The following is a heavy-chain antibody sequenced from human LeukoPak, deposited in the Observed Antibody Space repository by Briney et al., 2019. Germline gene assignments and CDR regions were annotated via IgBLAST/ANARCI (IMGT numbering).Heavy chain of an antibody. J-gene: IGHJ4*02. V-gene: IGHV1-46*01. CDR1: GYTFTSYY. CDR3: ARERWFGELLYGY. CDR2: INPSGGST. Sequence: PGASVKVSCKASGYTFTSYYMHWVRQAPGQGLEWMGIINPSGGSTSYAQKLQGRVTMTTDTSTSTAYMELRSLRSDDTAVYYCARERWFGELLYGYWGQGTLVTVSS. D-gene: IGHD3-10*01.